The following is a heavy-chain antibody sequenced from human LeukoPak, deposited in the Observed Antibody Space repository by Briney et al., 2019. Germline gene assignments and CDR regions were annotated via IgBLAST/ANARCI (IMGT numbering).Heavy chain of an antibody. CDR1: GGTFSSYA. Sequence: ASVKVSCKASGGTFSSYAISWVRQAPGQGLEWMGWISAYNGNTNYAQKLQGRVTMTTDTSTSTAYMELRSLRSDDTAVYYCSATIYDSSGYYYPLPFDYWGQGTLVTVSS. V-gene: IGHV1-18*01. CDR2: ISAYNGNT. D-gene: IGHD3-22*01. CDR3: SATIYDSSGYYYPLPFDY. J-gene: IGHJ4*02.